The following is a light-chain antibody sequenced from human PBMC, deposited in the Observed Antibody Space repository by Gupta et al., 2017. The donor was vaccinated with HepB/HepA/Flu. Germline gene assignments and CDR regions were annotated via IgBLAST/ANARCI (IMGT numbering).Light chain of an antibody. V-gene: IGLV5-45*02. CDR2: YKSDSDN. Sequence: QAVLTQPSSLSASPGASASLTCTLRSGLNVGAFRIYWYQQKPGSPPQYLLKYKSDSDNHQGSGVPSRFSGSKDASANAGMLLISGLQAEDEADYYCMMWCLSAWVFGGGTKMTVL. CDR1: SGLNVGAFR. J-gene: IGLJ3*02. CDR3: MMWCLSAWV.